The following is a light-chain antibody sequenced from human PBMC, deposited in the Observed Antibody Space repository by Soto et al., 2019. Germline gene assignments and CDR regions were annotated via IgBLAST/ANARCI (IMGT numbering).Light chain of an antibody. CDR2: DVF. Sequence: QSVLTQPASVSGSPGQSITISCTGTSTDVGSYDYVSWYQQHPGKAPKLMIYDVFNRPSGVSSRFSGSKSGNTASLTISGLQADDEAAYYCRSYTTSSTVVFGGGTKLTVL. CDR1: STDVGSYDY. J-gene: IGLJ2*01. V-gene: IGLV2-14*03. CDR3: RSYTTSSTVV.